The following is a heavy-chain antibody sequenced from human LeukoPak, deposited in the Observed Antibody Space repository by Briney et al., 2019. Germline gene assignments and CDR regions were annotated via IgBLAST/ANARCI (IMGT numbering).Heavy chain of an antibody. V-gene: IGHV3-7*01. CDR1: GFTFSSYW. CDR2: IKQDGSEK. Sequence: GGSLRLSCAASGFTFSSYWMSWVRQAPGKGLEWVANIKQDGSEKYYVDSVKGRFTISRDNAKNSLYLQMNSLRAEDTAVYYCARDFNCDFWSGYWIRLGMDVWGQGTTVTVSS. D-gene: IGHD3-3*01. J-gene: IGHJ6*02. CDR3: ARDFNCDFWSGYWIRLGMDV.